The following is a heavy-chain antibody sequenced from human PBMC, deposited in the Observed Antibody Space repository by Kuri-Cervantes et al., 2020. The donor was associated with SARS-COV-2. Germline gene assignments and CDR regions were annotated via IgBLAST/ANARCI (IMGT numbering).Heavy chain of an antibody. CDR1: GFTFSSYD. Sequence: GESLKISCAASGFTFSSYDMHWVRQATGKGLEWVSAIGTAGDTYYPGSVKGRFTISRDNSKNTLYLQMNSLRAEDTAVYYCAKTAGGPYYYDSSGHYYFDYWGQGTLVTVSS. V-gene: IGHV3-13*01. D-gene: IGHD3-22*01. J-gene: IGHJ4*02. CDR3: AKTAGGPYYYDSSGHYYFDY. CDR2: IGTAGDT.